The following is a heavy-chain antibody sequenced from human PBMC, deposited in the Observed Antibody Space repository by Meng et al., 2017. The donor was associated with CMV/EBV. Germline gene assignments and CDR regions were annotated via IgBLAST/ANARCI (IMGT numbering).Heavy chain of an antibody. D-gene: IGHD2-2*01. CDR2: INHSGST. J-gene: IGHJ6*02. Sequence: SETLSLTCAVYGGSFSGYYWSWIRQPPGKGLEWIGEINHSGSTNYNPSLKSRVTISVDTSKNQLSLKLSSVTAADTAVYYCARGRYCSSTSCYGMDVWGQGTTVTVSS. CDR3: ARGRYCSSTSCYGMDV. CDR1: GGSFSGYY. V-gene: IGHV4-34*01.